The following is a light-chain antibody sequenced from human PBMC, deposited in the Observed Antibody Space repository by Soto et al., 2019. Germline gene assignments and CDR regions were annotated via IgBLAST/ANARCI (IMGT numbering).Light chain of an antibody. J-gene: IGLJ3*02. CDR3: AAWDDSLNGPV. CDR2: SNN. V-gene: IGLV1-44*01. Sequence: QSVLTQPPSTSGTPGQRVSISCSGGSSNIGSNTVNWYQQLPGTAPKILMYSNNQRPSGVPDRFSGSKSGTSASLAISGLPSEDEADYYCAAWDDSLNGPVFGGGTKLTVL. CDR1: SSNIGSNT.